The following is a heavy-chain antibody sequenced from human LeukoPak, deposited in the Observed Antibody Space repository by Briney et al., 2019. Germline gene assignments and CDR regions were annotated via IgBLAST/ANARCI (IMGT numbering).Heavy chain of an antibody. CDR3: ARPLDSRGYISPYPINHLDY. V-gene: IGHV1-18*01. CDR1: GYTFTSHG. J-gene: IGHJ4*02. Sequence: GASVKVSCKASGYTFTSHGICWVRQAPGQGLEWMGWISAYNGNTNYAQKFQGRVTMTTDTSTSTAYMELRSLRSDDTAVYYCARPLDSRGYISPYPINHLDYWGQGTLVTVSS. D-gene: IGHD3-22*01. CDR2: ISAYNGNT.